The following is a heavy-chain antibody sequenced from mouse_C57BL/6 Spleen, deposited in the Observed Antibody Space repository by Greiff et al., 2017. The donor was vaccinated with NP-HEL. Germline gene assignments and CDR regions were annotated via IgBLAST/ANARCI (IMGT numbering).Heavy chain of an antibody. D-gene: IGHD1-1*01. CDR3: VRVSDYYGSSYDWYFDV. Sequence: LQPGAELVRPGSSVKLSCKASGYTFTSYWMHWVKQRPIQGLEWIGNIDPSDSETHYNQKFKDKATLTVDKSSSTAYMQLSSLTSEDSAVYYCVRVSDYYGSSYDWYFDVWGTGTTVTVSS. V-gene: IGHV1-52*01. J-gene: IGHJ1*03. CDR2: IDPSDSET. CDR1: GYTFTSYW.